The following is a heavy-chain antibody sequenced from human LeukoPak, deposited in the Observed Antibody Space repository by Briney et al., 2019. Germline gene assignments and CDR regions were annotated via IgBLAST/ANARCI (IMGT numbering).Heavy chain of an antibody. D-gene: IGHD3-16*01. CDR3: ARPMFPRSYGYVFGY. J-gene: IGHJ4*02. V-gene: IGHV3-21*01. CDR1: GFTFSSYS. Sequence: GGSLRLSCAASGFTFSSYSMNWVRQAPGKGLEWVSSISSSSSSYIYYADSVKGRFTISRDNAKNSLYLQMNSLRAEDTAVYYCARPMFPRSYGYVFGYWGQGALVTVSS. CDR2: ISSSSSSYI.